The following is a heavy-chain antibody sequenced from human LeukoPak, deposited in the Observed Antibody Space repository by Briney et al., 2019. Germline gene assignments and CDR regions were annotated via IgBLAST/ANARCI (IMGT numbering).Heavy chain of an antibody. CDR3: ARRDEQLFDY. J-gene: IGHJ4*02. CDR2: IYHSGST. Sequence: GSLRLSCAASGFTFSSHSMNWVRQPPGKGLEWIGEIYHSGSTNYNPSLKSRVTISVDKSKNQFSLKVRSVTAADTAVYYCARRDEQLFDYWGQGTLVTVSS. D-gene: IGHD5-18*01. CDR1: GFTFSSHSM. V-gene: IGHV4-4*02.